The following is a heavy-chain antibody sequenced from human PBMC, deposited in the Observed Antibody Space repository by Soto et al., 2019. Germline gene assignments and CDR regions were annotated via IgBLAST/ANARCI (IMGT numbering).Heavy chain of an antibody. Sequence: QVQLQQSGAGLLKPSETLSLTCAVYGGSFSGYYWRWIRQPPGKGLEWIGEINHSGSTNYNPCLKSRVTISVDTSQNQLSLKLSSVTAVDTAVYYCARGRGRTVTRVWFDPWGQGTLVAVSS. CDR3: ARGRGRTVTRVWFDP. V-gene: IGHV4-34*01. J-gene: IGHJ5*02. CDR1: GGSFSGYY. CDR2: INHSGST. D-gene: IGHD4-17*01.